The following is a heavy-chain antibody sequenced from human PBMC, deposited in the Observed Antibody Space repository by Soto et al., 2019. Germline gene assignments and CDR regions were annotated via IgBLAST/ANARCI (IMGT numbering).Heavy chain of an antibody. CDR1: GYTFTSYG. J-gene: IGHJ4*02. D-gene: IGHD2-15*01. CDR2: ISAYNGNT. Sequence: ASVKVSCKASGYTFTSYGISWVRQAPGQGLEWMGWISAYNGNTNYAQKLQGRVTMTTDTSTSTAYMELRSLRSDDTAVYYCARVAGPLYGSGGSCYPAHSFDYWGQGTLDTVSS. CDR3: ARVAGPLYGSGGSCYPAHSFDY. V-gene: IGHV1-18*01.